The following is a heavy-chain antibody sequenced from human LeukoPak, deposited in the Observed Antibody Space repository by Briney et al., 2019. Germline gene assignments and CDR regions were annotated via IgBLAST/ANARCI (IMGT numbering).Heavy chain of an antibody. D-gene: IGHD6-13*01. V-gene: IGHV3-23*01. CDR3: AKDRITAAGNDAFDI. CDR2: ISGSGGST. CDR1: GFTFSSYS. J-gene: IGHJ3*02. Sequence: GGSLRLSCAASGFTFSSYSMNWVRQAPGKGLEWVSVISGSGGSTYYADSVKGRFTISRDNSKNTLYLQMNSLRAEDTAVYYCAKDRITAAGNDAFDIWGQGTMVTVSS.